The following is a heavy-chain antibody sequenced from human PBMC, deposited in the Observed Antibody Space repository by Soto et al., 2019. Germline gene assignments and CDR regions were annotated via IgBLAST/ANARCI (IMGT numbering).Heavy chain of an antibody. CDR3: ARGRASGSSYLLDY. J-gene: IGHJ4*01. V-gene: IGHV1-8*01. CDR2: INANSGNI. Sequence: ASVKVSCNASGDTFTTYDINWVRQATGHGLEWVGWINANSGNIAYAHRFQGRVTMARDTAIRTAYMEVSSLRSDDTAVYYCARGRASGSSYLLDYWG. CDR1: GDTFTTYD. D-gene: IGHD3-10*01.